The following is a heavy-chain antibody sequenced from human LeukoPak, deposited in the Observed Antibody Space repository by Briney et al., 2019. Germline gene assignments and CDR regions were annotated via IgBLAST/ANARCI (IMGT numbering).Heavy chain of an antibody. D-gene: IGHD2-15*01. CDR1: GFTFSNYG. CDR3: AREVYCSGGSCYSYSSNFDY. J-gene: IGHJ4*02. Sequence: PGGSLRLSCAASGFTFSNYGMHWVRQAPGKGLEWVAVISYDGSNKYYADSVKGRFTISRDNSKNTLYLQMNSLRAEDTAVYYCAREVYCSGGSCYSYSSNFDYWGQGTLVTVSS. V-gene: IGHV3-30*19. CDR2: ISYDGSNK.